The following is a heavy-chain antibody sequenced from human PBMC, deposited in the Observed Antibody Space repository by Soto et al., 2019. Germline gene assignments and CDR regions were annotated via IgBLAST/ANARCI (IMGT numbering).Heavy chain of an antibody. D-gene: IGHD6-6*01. V-gene: IGHV3-53*01. CDR1: GFTVSSNY. J-gene: IGHJ4*02. CDR2: IYSGGST. CDR3: ARSPNIAALSSEY. Sequence: GGSLRLSCAASGFTVSSNYMSWARQPPAKGLEWVSVIYSGGSTYYADSAKGRFTISRDNSKNTLYLPMNSLRAADPAVYSCARSPNIAALSSEYWGQGTLVTLAS.